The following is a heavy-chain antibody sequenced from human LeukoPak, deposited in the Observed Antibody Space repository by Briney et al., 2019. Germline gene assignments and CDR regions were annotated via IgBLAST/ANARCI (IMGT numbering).Heavy chain of an antibody. CDR1: GFPFSLYT. CDR2: ITSRSDFI. J-gene: IGHJ2*01. V-gene: IGHV3-21*01. Sequence: GGSLRLSCVASGFPFSLYTMNWVRQVPGKGLQWLSSITSRSDFIFYEESLKGRFTISRDNAKNSLFLQMNSLSAEDTARYYCAKDSRGGDNFDLWGRGTLVTVSS. D-gene: IGHD2-21*02. CDR3: AKDSRGGDNFDL.